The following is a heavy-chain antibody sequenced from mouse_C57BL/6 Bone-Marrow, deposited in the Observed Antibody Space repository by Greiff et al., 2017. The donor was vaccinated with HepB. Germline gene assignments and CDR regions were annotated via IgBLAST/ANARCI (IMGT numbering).Heavy chain of an antibody. Sequence: EVKLMESGGGLVQPGGSMKLSCVASGFTFSNYWMNWVRQSPEKGLEWVAQIRLKSDNYATNYAESVKGRFTISRDDSKSSVYLKMNNLRAEDTGIYYCTGLLPRLYWYFDVWGTGTTVTVAS. D-gene: IGHD2-3*01. CDR1: GFTFSNYW. CDR3: TGLLPRLYWYFDV. J-gene: IGHJ1*03. CDR2: IRLKSDNYAT. V-gene: IGHV6-3*01.